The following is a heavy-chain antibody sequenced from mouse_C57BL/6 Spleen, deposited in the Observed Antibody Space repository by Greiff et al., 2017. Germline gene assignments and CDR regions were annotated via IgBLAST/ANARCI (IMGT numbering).Heavy chain of an antibody. CDR3: ERQDYDLTLAL. V-gene: IGHV1-55*01. CDR2: IYPGSGGT. J-gene: IGHJ3*01. Sequence: VQLQQPGAELVKPGASVKMSCKASGYTFTSYWIPWVKQRPGQGLEWIGNIYPGSGGTNYNEKFKSKATLTVDTSSNTAYMHLSSLTSEVSAVYYCERQDYDLTLALWGKEPLVTVS. CDR1: GYTFTSYW. D-gene: IGHD2-4*01.